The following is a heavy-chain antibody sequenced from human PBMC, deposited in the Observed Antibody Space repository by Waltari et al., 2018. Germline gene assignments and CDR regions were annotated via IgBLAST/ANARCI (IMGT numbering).Heavy chain of an antibody. D-gene: IGHD1-26*01. CDR1: GFSFRSYG. CDR3: VPMGASRLTWTD. V-gene: IGHV3-48*01. J-gene: IGHJ4*02. CDR2: ISGAGFPI. Sequence: EVQLVESGGGLVQPGGSLRLSCAASGFSFRSYGMNWVRQAPGKGRGWVAHISGAGFPIYYADSVKGRFTISRDNAKNSLFLQMNGLRAEDTAVYYCVPMGASRLTWTDWGQGTPVTVSS.